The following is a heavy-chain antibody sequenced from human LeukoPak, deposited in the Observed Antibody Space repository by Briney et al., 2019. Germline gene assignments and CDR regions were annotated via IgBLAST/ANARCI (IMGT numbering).Heavy chain of an antibody. D-gene: IGHD2-15*01. V-gene: IGHV3-23*01. J-gene: IGHJ5*02. CDR2: ISGSGGST. Sequence: GGSLRLSCAASRFILRRYAMSWVRQGPGKGLEWVSSISGSGGSTYYADSVKGRFTISRDNSKNTLYLQMNSLRAEDTAVYYCARDGRRPCGGGSCYAGWLDPWGQGTQVTVSS. CDR1: RFILRRYA. CDR3: ARDGRRPCGGGSCYAGWLDP.